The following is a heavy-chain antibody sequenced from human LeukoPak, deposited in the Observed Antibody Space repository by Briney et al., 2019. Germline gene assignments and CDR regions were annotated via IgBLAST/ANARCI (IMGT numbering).Heavy chain of an antibody. D-gene: IGHD2/OR15-2a*01. Sequence: GGSLRLSCAASGFTFSSYAMSWVRQAPGKGLEWVGFIRSKAYGGTTEYAASVKGRFTISRDDSKSIAYLQMNSLKTEDTAVYYCTRENTHDAFDIWGQGTMVTVSS. CDR2: IRSKAYGGTT. V-gene: IGHV3-49*04. CDR3: TRENTHDAFDI. J-gene: IGHJ3*02. CDR1: GFTFSSYA.